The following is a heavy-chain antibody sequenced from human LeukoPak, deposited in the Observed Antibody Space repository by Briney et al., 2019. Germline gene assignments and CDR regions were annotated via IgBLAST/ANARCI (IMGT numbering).Heavy chain of an antibody. V-gene: IGHV3-23*01. Sequence: GGSLRLSCAASGFTFSSYAMSWVRQAPGKGLEWVSAISGSGGSTYYADSVKGRFTISRDNSKNTLYLQMNSLRAEDTAVYYCAKDLTYYYDSSGYSAYYFDYWGQGTLVTVSS. CDR3: AKDLTYYYDSSGYSAYYFDY. CDR1: GFTFSSYA. CDR2: ISGSGGST. D-gene: IGHD3-22*01. J-gene: IGHJ4*02.